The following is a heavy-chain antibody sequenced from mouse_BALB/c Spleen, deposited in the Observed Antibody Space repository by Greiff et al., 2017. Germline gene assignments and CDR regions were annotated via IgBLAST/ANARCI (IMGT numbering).Heavy chain of an antibody. V-gene: IGHV1-80*01. CDR2: IYPGDGDT. J-gene: IGHJ4*01. CDR3: AREGYYGSSRGLYAMDD. D-gene: IGHD1-1*01. CDR1: GYAFSSYW. Sequence: QVHVKQSGAELVRPGSSVKISCKASGYAFSSYWMNWVKQRPGQGLEWIGQIYPGDGDTNYNGKFKGKATLTADKSSSTAYMQLSSLTSEDSAVYFCAREGYYGSSRGLYAMDDWGQGTSVTVSS.